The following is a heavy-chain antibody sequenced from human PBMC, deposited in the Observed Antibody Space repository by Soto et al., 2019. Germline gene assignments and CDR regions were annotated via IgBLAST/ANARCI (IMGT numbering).Heavy chain of an antibody. Sequence: SETLSLTCTVSGGSISSNNYYWGWIRQPPRKGLERIGSIYYSGTTYYNPSLKNRLTISVDTSKNQFSLKLSSVTAADTAVYYCARHRLLTPPVYWGQGTLVTVSS. CDR2: IYYSGTT. V-gene: IGHV4-39*01. J-gene: IGHJ4*02. D-gene: IGHD1-26*01. CDR1: GGSISSNNYY. CDR3: ARHRLLTPPVY.